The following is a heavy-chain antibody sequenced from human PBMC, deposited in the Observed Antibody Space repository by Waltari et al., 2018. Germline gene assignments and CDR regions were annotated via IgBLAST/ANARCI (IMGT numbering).Heavy chain of an antibody. J-gene: IGHJ6*02. D-gene: IGHD2-15*01. V-gene: IGHV3-53*01. CDR1: GFNVNTHS. CDR3: ARAESGGMFDYYYGMDV. Sequence: ELQLVESGGGLIQPGGSLRLSCAASGFNVNTHSMSWVRQALGKGLEWISVIYSGGITYYADSVKGRFTISRDSYRNTLSLQMISLRAEDTAVYYCARAESGGMFDYYYGMDVWGQGTTVTVSS. CDR2: IYSGGIT.